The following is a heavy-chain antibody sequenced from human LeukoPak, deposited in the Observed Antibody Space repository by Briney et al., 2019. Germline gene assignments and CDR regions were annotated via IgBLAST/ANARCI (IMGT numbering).Heavy chain of an antibody. V-gene: IGHV3-48*01. CDR1: GFSFHTYD. CDR3: AKDRRITMAGTVDYFDY. D-gene: IGHD6-19*01. Sequence: PGGSLRLSCAASGFSFHTYDMNWVRQAPGTGLEWVSSISDVSDAIYYADSVKGRFTISRGNSKNTLYLQMNSLRAADTAVYYCAKDRRITMAGTVDYFDYWGQGTLVTVSS. CDR2: ISDVSDAI. J-gene: IGHJ4*02.